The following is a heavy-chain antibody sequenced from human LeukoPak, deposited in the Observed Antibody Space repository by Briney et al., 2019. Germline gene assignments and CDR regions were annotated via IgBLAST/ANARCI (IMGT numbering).Heavy chain of an antibody. CDR2: ISSSGSTI. CDR3: ARYTGSGWYTVDY. Sequence: GGSLRLSCAASGFTVSSNYMSWIRQAPGKGLEWVSYISSSGSTIHYADSVKGRFTISRDNAKNSLYLQMNSLRAEDTAVYYCARYTGSGWYTVDYWGQGTLVTVSS. J-gene: IGHJ4*02. V-gene: IGHV3-11*04. CDR1: GFTVSSNY. D-gene: IGHD6-19*01.